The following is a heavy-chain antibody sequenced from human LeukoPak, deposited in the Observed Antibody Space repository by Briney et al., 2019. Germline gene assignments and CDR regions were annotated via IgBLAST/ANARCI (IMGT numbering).Heavy chain of an antibody. CDR1: GGSISSSTYH. J-gene: IGHJ4*02. D-gene: IGHD3-22*01. CDR2: IYYSGIT. V-gene: IGHV4-39*01. Sequence: SETLSLTCTVSGGSISSSTYHWGWIRQPPGKGLEWIGTIYYSGITDYNPSLKSRVTISVDTSKNPFSLKLSSVTAADTAVYYCASYRSAYADYWGQGTLVTVSS. CDR3: ASYRSAYADY.